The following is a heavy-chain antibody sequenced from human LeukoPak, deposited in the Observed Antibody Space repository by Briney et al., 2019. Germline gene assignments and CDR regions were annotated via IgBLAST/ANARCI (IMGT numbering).Heavy chain of an antibody. V-gene: IGHV1-46*01. CDR1: GHTFTGYY. J-gene: IGHJ3*01. CDR2: INPSAGTT. CDR3: ARDSWFGELADAFDL. Sequence: GSVKVSCKASGHTFTGYYIHWVRQAPGQGLEWMGVINPSAGTTDYAQKFQGRITMTRDTSTNMVYMDLSSLRSEDTALYFCARDSWFGELADAFDLWGQGTMVIVSS. D-gene: IGHD3-10*01.